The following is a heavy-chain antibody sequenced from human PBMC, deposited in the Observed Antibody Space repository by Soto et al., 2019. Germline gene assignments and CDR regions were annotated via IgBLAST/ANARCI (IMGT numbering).Heavy chain of an antibody. CDR3: ASITMVRGVILGRDHYPSY. CDR2: ISGSGGST. Sequence: GGSLRLSCAASGFTFSSYAMSWVRQAPGKGLEWVSAISGSGGSTYYADSVKGRFTISRDNSKNTLYLQMNSLRAEDTAVYYCASITMVRGVILGRDHYPSYWGQGTLVTVSS. V-gene: IGHV3-23*01. J-gene: IGHJ4*02. D-gene: IGHD3-10*01. CDR1: GFTFSSYA.